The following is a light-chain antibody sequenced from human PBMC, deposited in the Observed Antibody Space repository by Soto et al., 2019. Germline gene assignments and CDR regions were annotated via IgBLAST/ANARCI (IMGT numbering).Light chain of an antibody. Sequence: DVQMTQSPSSLSASVGDRVSITCRASQNIRTYLNWYQQTPGKDPKLLIYGSSHLQSGVPPRFSGTGSGTDFTLFISSLQPEDFATYFCQQNDFIPWTFGQGTKV. CDR1: QNIRTY. CDR2: GSS. CDR3: QQNDFIPWT. J-gene: IGKJ1*01. V-gene: IGKV1-39*01.